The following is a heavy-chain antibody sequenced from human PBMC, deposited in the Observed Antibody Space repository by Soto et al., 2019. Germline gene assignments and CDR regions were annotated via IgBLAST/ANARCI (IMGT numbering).Heavy chain of an antibody. V-gene: IGHV3-23*01. CDR3: AKYVAVAGTALYGMDV. J-gene: IGHJ6*02. Sequence: EVQLLESGGGLVQPGGSLRLSCAASGFSFSSYAMSWARQAPGKGLEWVSVTSNSGGTTFYADSVKGRFTISRDNFKNTVFLQMSSLRAEDTAVYYCAKYVAVAGTALYGMDVWGQGTTVTVSS. CDR1: GFSFSSYA. CDR2: TSNSGGTT. D-gene: IGHD6-19*01.